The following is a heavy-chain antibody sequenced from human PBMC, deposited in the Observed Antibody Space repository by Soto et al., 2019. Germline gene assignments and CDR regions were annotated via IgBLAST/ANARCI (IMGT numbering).Heavy chain of an antibody. J-gene: IGHJ4*02. CDR3: AKEVAIFGVVSPDY. CDR2: ISYDGSNK. Sequence: PGGSLRLSCAASGFTFSSYGMHWVRQAPGKGLEWVAVISYDGSNKYYADSVKGRFTISRDNSKNTLYLQMNSLRAEDTAVYYCAKEVAIFGVVSPDYWGQGTLVTVSS. CDR1: GFTFSSYG. V-gene: IGHV3-30*18. D-gene: IGHD3-3*01.